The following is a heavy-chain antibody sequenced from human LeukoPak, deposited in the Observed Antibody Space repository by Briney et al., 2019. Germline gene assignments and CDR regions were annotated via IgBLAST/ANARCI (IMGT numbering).Heavy chain of an antibody. D-gene: IGHD3-9*01. V-gene: IGHV3-48*02. Sequence: GGSLRLSCAASGFTFSSYSMNWDRQAPGKGLEWVSYISSSSSTIYYADSVKGRFTISRDNAKNSLYLQMNSLRDEDTAVYYCARDRALTVLDYYYGMDVWGQGTTVTVSS. J-gene: IGHJ6*02. CDR2: ISSSSSTI. CDR1: GFTFSSYS. CDR3: ARDRALTVLDYYYGMDV.